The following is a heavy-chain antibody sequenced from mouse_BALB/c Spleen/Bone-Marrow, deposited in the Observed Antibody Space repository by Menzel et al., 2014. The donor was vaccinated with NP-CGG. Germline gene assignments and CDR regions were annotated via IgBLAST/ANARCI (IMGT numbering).Heavy chain of an antibody. J-gene: IGHJ1*01. CDR3: ARDVGRLFFDV. CDR1: GFTFTDYY. Sequence: EVKLVDSGGGLVQPGGSLRLSCATSGFTFTDYYMNWVRQLPGMALEWLGFIRNKANGYTTDYSTSVKGRFTISRDNSQNILYPQMNTLRTEDSATYYCARDVGRLFFDVWGAGTTVTVSS. CDR2: IRNKANGYTT. D-gene: IGHD3-3*01. V-gene: IGHV7-3*02.